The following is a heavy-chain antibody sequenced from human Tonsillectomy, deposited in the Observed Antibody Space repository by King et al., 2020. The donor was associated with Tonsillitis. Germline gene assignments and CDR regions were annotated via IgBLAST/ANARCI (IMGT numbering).Heavy chain of an antibody. Sequence: QLQESGPGLVKPSETLSLTCTVSGGSISSYYWSWIRQPAGKGLEWIGRIFTSGSTNYNPPLKSRVTMSVDTSKNQFSLKLSSVTAADTAVYYCARDLYYYDSSGYHNWFDPWGQGTLVTVSS. CDR1: GGSISSYY. CDR3: ARDLYYYDSSGYHNWFDP. CDR2: IFTSGST. D-gene: IGHD3-22*01. J-gene: IGHJ5*02. V-gene: IGHV4-4*07.